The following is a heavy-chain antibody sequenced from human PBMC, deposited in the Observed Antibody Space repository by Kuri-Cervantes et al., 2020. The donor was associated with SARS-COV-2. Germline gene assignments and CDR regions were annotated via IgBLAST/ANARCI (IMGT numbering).Heavy chain of an antibody. J-gene: IGHJ4*02. CDR2: IYYSGST. CDR1: GGSISSGSYY. D-gene: IGHD3-10*01. CDR3: ATQGRIGGVISNAFDY. V-gene: IGHV4-39*01. Sequence: SETLSLTCTVSGGSISSGSYYWGWIRQPPGKGLEWIGSIYYSGSTYYNPSLKSRVTISVDTSKNQFSLKLSSVTAADTAVYYCATQGRIGGVISNAFDYWGQGTLVTVSS.